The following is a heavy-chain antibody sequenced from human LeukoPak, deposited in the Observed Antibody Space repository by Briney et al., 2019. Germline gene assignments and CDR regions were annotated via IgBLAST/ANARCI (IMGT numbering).Heavy chain of an antibody. CDR3: AKEASQAPFDY. CDR2: ISGSGGST. Sequence: AMXXVRQAPGKXLEWVSAISGSGGSTYYADSVKGRFTISRDNSRNTLYLQMNSLRAEDTAVYYCAKEASQAPFDYWGQGTLVTVSS. CDR1: A. J-gene: IGHJ4*02. V-gene: IGHV3-23*01.